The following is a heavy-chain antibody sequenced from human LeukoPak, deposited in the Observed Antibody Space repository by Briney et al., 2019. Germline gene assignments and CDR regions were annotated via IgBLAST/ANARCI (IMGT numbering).Heavy chain of an antibody. CDR3: AKDRYDSSGYYPFDY. V-gene: IGHV3-30*18. D-gene: IGHD3-22*01. CDR1: GFTFSSYG. Sequence: GGSLRLSCAASGFTFSSYGMHWVRQAPGKGLEWVEVISYDGSNKYYADSVKGRFTISRDNSKNTLYLQMNSLRAEDTAVYYCAKDRYDSSGYYPFDYWGQGTLVTVSS. CDR2: ISYDGSNK. J-gene: IGHJ4*02.